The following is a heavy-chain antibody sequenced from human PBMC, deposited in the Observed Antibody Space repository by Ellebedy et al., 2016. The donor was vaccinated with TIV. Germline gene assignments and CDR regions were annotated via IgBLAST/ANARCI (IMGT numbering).Heavy chain of an antibody. CDR1: GGSVSSSPYH. Sequence: MPSETLSLTCTVSGGSVSSSPYHWGWIRQPPGKGLEWIGSISYSGGTYYSPSLKSPVSISVDTSKNHFSLKLSSVTAADTAIYYCGWDCDNRICRGGYWGQGMLVTVSS. CDR3: GWDCDNRICRGGY. V-gene: IGHV4-39*02. CDR2: ISYSGGT. D-gene: IGHD2/OR15-2a*01. J-gene: IGHJ4*02.